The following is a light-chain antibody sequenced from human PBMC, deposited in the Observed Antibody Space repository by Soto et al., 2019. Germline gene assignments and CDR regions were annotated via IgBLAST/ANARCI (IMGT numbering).Light chain of an antibody. Sequence: DIQMTQSPSSLSAYVGDRVTITCRASQSISSYLNWYQQKPGKAPKLLIYAASSLQSGVPSRFSGSGSGTDFTLTISSLQPEDFGTYYCQQSYSTPLTFGGGTKVEIK. CDR3: QQSYSTPLT. CDR2: AAS. V-gene: IGKV1-39*01. J-gene: IGKJ4*01. CDR1: QSISSY.